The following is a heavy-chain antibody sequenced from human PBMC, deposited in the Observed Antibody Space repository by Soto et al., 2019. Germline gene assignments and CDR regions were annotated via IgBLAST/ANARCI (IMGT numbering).Heavy chain of an antibody. CDR2: ISSSVSTI. J-gene: IGHJ5*02. D-gene: IGHD6-6*01. CDR1: GFTFSSYE. V-gene: IGHV3-48*03. CDR3: ATQKSIAARSWFDP. Sequence: GGSLRLSCAASGFTFSSYEMNWVRQAPGKGLEWVSYISSSVSTIYYADSVKGRFTISRDNAKNSLYLQMNSLGAEDTAVYYCATQKSIAARSWFDPWGQGTLVTFSS.